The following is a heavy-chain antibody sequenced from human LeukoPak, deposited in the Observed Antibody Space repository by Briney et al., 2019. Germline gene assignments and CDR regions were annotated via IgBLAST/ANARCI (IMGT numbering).Heavy chain of an antibody. J-gene: IGHJ4*02. CDR1: GFTFSSYS. Sequence: GGSLRLSCAASGFTFSSYSMNWVRQAPGKGLEWVSSISSSSSYIYYADSVKGRFTISRDNAKNSLYLQMNSLRAEDTAVYYCARDLVPSFYGSGSYAYWGQGTLVTVSS. D-gene: IGHD3-10*01. CDR2: ISSSSSYI. V-gene: IGHV3-21*01. CDR3: ARDLVPSFYGSGSYAY.